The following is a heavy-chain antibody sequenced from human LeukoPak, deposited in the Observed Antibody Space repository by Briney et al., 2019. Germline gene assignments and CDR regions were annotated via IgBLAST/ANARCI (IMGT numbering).Heavy chain of an antibody. Sequence: SETLSLTRTVSGGSISSYYWSWIRQPPGKGLEWIGYIYYSGSTNYNPSLKSRVTISVDTSKNQFSLKLSSVTAADTAVYYCARDSGALSYWGQGTLVTVSS. V-gene: IGHV4-59*01. CDR2: IYYSGST. D-gene: IGHD2-15*01. CDR1: GGSISSYY. J-gene: IGHJ4*02. CDR3: ARDSGALSY.